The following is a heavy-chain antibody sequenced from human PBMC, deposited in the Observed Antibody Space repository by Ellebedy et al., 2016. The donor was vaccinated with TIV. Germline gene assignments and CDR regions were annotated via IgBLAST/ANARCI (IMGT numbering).Heavy chain of an antibody. CDR3: ARGFRAHYNDSNSYYFDY. D-gene: IGHD3-22*01. J-gene: IGHJ4*02. Sequence: ASVKVSCKASGYTFTGYHMHWVRQAPGQGLEWMGWINPHSGGTNYAQKFQGWVTMARDTSISTAYMELSRLRSDDTAVYYCARGFRAHYNDSNSYYFDYWGQGTLVTVSS. CDR2: INPHSGGT. V-gene: IGHV1-2*04. CDR1: GYTFTGYH.